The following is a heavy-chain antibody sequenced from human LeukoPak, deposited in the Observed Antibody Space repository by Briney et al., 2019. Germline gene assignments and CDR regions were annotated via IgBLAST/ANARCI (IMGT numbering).Heavy chain of an antibody. J-gene: IGHJ5*02. CDR2: IYYTGST. CDR3: ARGSVRGEFDP. Sequence: TSETLSLTCTLSGGSISTYYWSWVRQPPGKGLEWIGYIYYTGSTDCNPSLKSRVTMSVDTSKNQFSLKLSSVTAADTAVYSCARGSVRGEFDPWGQGTLVTVSS. D-gene: IGHD3-10*01. V-gene: IGHV4-59*01. CDR1: GGSISTYY.